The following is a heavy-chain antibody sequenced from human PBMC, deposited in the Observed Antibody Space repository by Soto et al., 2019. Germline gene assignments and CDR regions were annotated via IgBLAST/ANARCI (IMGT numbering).Heavy chain of an antibody. V-gene: IGHV3-21*01. Sequence: GGSLRLSCEASGFSFSSYSMNWVRQAPGKGLEWVSSITSASDYIFYADSVKGRFTISRDNAKNSLYLQMNSLRAEDTAVYYCARVGTGSSTPLDIWGQGTMVTVSS. CDR3: ARVGTGSSTPLDI. D-gene: IGHD3-9*01. J-gene: IGHJ3*02. CDR2: ITSASDYI. CDR1: GFSFSSYS.